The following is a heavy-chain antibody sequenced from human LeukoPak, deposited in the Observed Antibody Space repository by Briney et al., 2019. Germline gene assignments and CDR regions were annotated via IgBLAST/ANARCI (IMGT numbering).Heavy chain of an antibody. D-gene: IGHD5-24*01. J-gene: IGHJ4*02. Sequence: SETLSLTCTVSGGSIGSNYWSWIRQPPGKGLEWIGYIYYSGNTNYNPSLKSRVTISVDTSKNQFSLKLSSVTAADTAVYYCARGGDGYTIGGLQFDYWGQGTLVLVSS. V-gene: IGHV4-59*01. CDR3: ARGGDGYTIGGLQFDY. CDR2: IYYSGNT. CDR1: GGSIGSNY.